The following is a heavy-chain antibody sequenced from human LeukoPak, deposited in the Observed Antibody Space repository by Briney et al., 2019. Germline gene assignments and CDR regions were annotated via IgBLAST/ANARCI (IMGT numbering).Heavy chain of an antibody. CDR2: IYHSGST. J-gene: IGHJ6*03. D-gene: IGHD4-17*01. CDR1: GGSISSSNW. Sequence: PSETLSLTCAVSGGSISSSNWWSWVRPPPGKGLEWIGEIYHSGSTNYNPSLKTRVTISVDKSKNQFSLKLNSVTAADTAVYYCARRTRRGLRGHYYYYMDVWGKGTTVTISS. V-gene: IGHV4-4*02. CDR3: ARRTRRGLRGHYYYYMDV.